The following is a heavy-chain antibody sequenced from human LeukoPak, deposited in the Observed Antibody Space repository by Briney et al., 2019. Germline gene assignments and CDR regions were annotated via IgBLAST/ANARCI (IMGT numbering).Heavy chain of an antibody. CDR2: ITSSSSYI. CDR1: GFTFSTYS. Sequence: GGSLRLSCAGSGFTFSTYSMTCVRQAPGKGLEWVSSITSSSSYIYYADSVKGRFTISRDNAKSSLYLQMNSLRAEDTALYYCARARASSRWLPDYWGQGTLVTVSS. D-gene: IGHD5-24*01. CDR3: ARARASSRWLPDY. V-gene: IGHV3-21*01. J-gene: IGHJ4*02.